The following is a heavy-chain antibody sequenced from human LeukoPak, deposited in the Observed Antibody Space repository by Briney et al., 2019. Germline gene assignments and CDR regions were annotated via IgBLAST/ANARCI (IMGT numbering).Heavy chain of an antibody. CDR2: IYTSGST. V-gene: IGHV4-4*07. CDR3: ARAIAAAGSDAFDI. D-gene: IGHD6-13*01. CDR1: GGSISSYY. J-gene: IGHJ3*02. Sequence: SETLSLTCTVSGGSISSYYWSWIRQPAGKGLEWIGRIYTSGSTNYNPSLKSRVTMSADTSKNQFSLKLSSVTAADTAVYYCARAIAAAGSDAFDIWGQGTMVTVSS.